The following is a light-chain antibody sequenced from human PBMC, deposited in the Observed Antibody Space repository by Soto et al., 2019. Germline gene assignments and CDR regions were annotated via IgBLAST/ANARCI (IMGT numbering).Light chain of an antibody. J-gene: IGKJ1*01. CDR1: QSVLYSSNNKNY. Sequence: DIVMTQSPDSLAVSLGERATINCKSSQSVLYSSNNKNYLAWYPQKPGQPPKLLIYWASTRESGVPDRFSGSGSGTDFTPTISSLQAEDGTVYYCQQYSSTPSTFGQGTKVEIK. CDR2: WAS. V-gene: IGKV4-1*01. CDR3: QQYSSTPST.